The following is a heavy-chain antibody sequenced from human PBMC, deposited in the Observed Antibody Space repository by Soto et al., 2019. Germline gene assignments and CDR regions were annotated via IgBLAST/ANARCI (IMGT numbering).Heavy chain of an antibody. V-gene: IGHV3-23*01. CDR1: GFTFSSYA. J-gene: IGHJ4*02. Sequence: PGGSLRLSCAASGFTFSSYAMSWVRQAPGKGLEWVSAISGSGGSTYYADSVKGRFTISRDNSKNTLYLQMNSLRAEDTAVYYCAKATSRPGIAAASTSDYWGQGTLVTVSS. D-gene: IGHD6-13*01. CDR3: AKATSRPGIAAASTSDY. CDR2: ISGSGGST.